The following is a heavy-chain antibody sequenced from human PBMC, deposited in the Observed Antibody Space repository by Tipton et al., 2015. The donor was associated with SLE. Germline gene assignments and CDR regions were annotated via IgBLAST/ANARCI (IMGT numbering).Heavy chain of an antibody. V-gene: IGHV3-74*01. Sequence: SLRLSCVASGFTFSRYWMHWVRQAPGKGLVWVSRINSDGSRTRYADSVKGRFSISRDNAKNTLYLQMNSLRAEDTAVYYCARDRIAVSMGNWFDPWGQGNLVTVSS. CDR3: ARDRIAVSMGNWFDP. D-gene: IGHD6-19*01. J-gene: IGHJ5*02. CDR1: GFTFSRYW. CDR2: INSDGSRT.